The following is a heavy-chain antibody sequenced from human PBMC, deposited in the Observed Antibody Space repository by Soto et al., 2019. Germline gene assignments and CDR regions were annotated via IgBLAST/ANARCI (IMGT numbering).Heavy chain of an antibody. CDR3: ARENYDFWSALGLNYYYGMDV. CDR1: GFTFSSYA. CDR2: ISYDGSNK. D-gene: IGHD3-3*01. V-gene: IGHV3-30-3*01. Sequence: SLRLSCASSGFTFSSYAIHWVRQAPGKGLEWVAVISYDGSNKYYADSVKGRFTISRDNSKNTLYLQMNSLRAEDTAVYYCARENYDFWSALGLNYYYGMDVWGQGTTVTVSS. J-gene: IGHJ6*02.